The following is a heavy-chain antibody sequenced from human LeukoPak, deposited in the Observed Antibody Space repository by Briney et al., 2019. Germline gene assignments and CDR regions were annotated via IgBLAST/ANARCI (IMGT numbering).Heavy chain of an antibody. CDR1: GFTVDDYA. D-gene: IGHD3-9*01. V-gene: IGHV3-43*02. CDR2: ISGDGGST. J-gene: IGHJ4*02. CDR3: AKDLRYFDWLTFDY. Sequence: GGSLRLSCAASGFTVDDYAMHWVRQAPGKGLEWVSLISGDGGSTDYADSVKGRSTISRDKSKNSLYLQMNSLTTEDTALYYCAKDLRYFDWLTFDYWGRGTLVTVSS.